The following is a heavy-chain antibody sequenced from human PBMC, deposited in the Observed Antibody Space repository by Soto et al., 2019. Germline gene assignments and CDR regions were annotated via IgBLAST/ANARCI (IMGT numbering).Heavy chain of an antibody. Sequence: QVQLVQSGPEIKKPGSSVKVSCKDSGGTSRNYVISWVRQAPGQGLEWMEGIIPSFGTPTYAQKVQGRVTISADYSESADYREQSSLKSEDTAVNYSARGYTTAYHYDSTYCGYFDFWVVRSLFTVCS. CDR2: IIPSFGTP. V-gene: IGHV1-69*12. D-gene: IGHD3-22*01. J-gene: IGHJ4*02. CDR3: ARGYTTAYHYDSTYCGYFDF. CDR1: GGTSRNYV.